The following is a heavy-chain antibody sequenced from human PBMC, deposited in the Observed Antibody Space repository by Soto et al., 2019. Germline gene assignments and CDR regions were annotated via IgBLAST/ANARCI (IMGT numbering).Heavy chain of an antibody. D-gene: IGHD2-15*01. Sequence: GGSLRLSCAASGFTFSDYYMSWIRQAPGKGLEWVSYISSSSSYTNYADSVKGRFTISRDNAKNSLYLQMNSLRAEDTAVYYCARAGPLCSGGSCYPAPYYFDYWGQGTLVTVSS. V-gene: IGHV3-11*06. CDR2: ISSSSSYT. J-gene: IGHJ4*02. CDR3: ARAGPLCSGGSCYPAPYYFDY. CDR1: GFTFSDYY.